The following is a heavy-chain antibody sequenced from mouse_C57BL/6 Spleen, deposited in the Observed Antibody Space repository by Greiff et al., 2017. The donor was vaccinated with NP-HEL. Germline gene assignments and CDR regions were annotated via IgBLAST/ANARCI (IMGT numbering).Heavy chain of an antibody. CDR1: GFTFSDYG. D-gene: IGHD2-2*01. CDR3: ARNDGYDHAWYFDV. V-gene: IGHV5-17*01. CDR2: ISSGSSTI. Sequence: EVKVVESGGGLVKPGGSLKLSCAASGFTFSDYGMHWVRQAPEQGLEWVAYISSGSSTIYYADKVKGRFTISRDNAKNTLFLQMTRLRSEDTAMYYGARNDGYDHAWYFDVWGTGTTVTVSS. J-gene: IGHJ1*03.